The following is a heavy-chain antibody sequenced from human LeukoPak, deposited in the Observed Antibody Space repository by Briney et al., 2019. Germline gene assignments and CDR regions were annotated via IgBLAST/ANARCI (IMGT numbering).Heavy chain of an antibody. CDR3: ATYSILNAREFRY. D-gene: IGHD4-11*01. CDR2: INTDGSTI. V-gene: IGHV3-74*01. Sequence: GGSLRLSCAASGFTFSDYWMHWVRQAPGKGLVWVSRINTDGSTINYADSVKGRFTISRDNAKNSVYLQMNSLGADDTAVYYCATYSILNAREFRYWGQGTLVTVTS. J-gene: IGHJ1*01. CDR1: GFTFSDYW.